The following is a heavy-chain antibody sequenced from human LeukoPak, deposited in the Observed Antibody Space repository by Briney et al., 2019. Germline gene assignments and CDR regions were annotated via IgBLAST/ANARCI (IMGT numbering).Heavy chain of an antibody. Sequence: ASVKVSCKASGYTFTGYYMHWVRQAPGQGLEWMGGIIPIFGTANYAQKFQGRVTITADESTSTAYMELSSLRSEDTAVYYCARSGYYYDSSGSLHSYYFDYWGQGTLVTVSS. CDR1: GYTFTGYY. J-gene: IGHJ4*02. V-gene: IGHV1-69*13. CDR3: ARSGYYYDSSGSLHSYYFDY. D-gene: IGHD3-22*01. CDR2: IIPIFGTA.